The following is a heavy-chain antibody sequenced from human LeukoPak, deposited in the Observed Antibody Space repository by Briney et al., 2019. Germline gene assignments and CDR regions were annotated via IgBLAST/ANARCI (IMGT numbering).Heavy chain of an antibody. CDR3: ARDSLHFWTPVGFDP. J-gene: IGHJ5*02. Sequence: PSETLSLTCTVSGGSISSGSYYRSWIRQPPGKGLEWIGYIYYSGSTNYNPSLKSRVTISVDTSKNQFSLKLSSVTAADTAVYYCARDSLHFWTPVGFDPWGQGTLVTVSS. CDR1: GGSISSGSYY. D-gene: IGHD3-3*02. V-gene: IGHV4-61*01. CDR2: IYYSGST.